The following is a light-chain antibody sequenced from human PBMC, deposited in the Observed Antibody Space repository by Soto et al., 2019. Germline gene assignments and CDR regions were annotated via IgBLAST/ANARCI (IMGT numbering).Light chain of an antibody. Sequence: QSALAQPASVSGSHGQSITISCTGTSTDVGAYNYVAWYQQHPGKAPKLIIYEVTNRPSGVSYRFSASKSGNTASLTISGLHSEAEADYYCVSYTRKSASYGFGTGPKVTVL. J-gene: IGLJ1*01. CDR1: STDVGAYNY. V-gene: IGLV2-14*01. CDR3: VSYTRKSASYG. CDR2: EVT.